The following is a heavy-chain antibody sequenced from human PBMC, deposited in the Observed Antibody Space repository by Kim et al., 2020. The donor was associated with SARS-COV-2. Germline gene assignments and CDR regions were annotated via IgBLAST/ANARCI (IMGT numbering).Heavy chain of an antibody. CDR3: AKEDNAVDV. Sequence: GGRPTYEQKFQDRVTMTSDTSTSTVYRELSSLGSEDTAMYYCAKEDNAVDVWGQGTMVTVSS. V-gene: IGHV1-46*01. CDR2: GGRP. J-gene: IGHJ3*01.